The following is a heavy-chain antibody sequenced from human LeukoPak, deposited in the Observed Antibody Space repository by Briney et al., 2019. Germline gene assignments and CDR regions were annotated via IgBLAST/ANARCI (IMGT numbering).Heavy chain of an antibody. CDR1: GGSISSSSYY. CDR3: ARVKRSSWYFDY. Sequence: SETLSLTCTVSGGSISSSSYYWGWIRQPPGKGLEWIGYIHYSGSTNYNPSLKSRVTISVDTSKNQFSLKLSSVTAADTAVYYCARVKRSSWYFDYWGQGTLVTVSS. V-gene: IGHV4-61*05. D-gene: IGHD6-13*01. CDR2: IHYSGST. J-gene: IGHJ4*02.